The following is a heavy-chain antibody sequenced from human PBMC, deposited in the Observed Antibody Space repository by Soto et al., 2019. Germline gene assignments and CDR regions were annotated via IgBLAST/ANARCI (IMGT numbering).Heavy chain of an antibody. CDR2: IYYTGTT. D-gene: IGHD6-13*01. J-gene: IGHJ4*02. Sequence: XDTLSVTCTCSGGSVSSSFFYWSWVRQPPGQRLEWIGYIYYTGTTNYNPSLASRVAMSVDTSRKQFTLNLRSLTAADTARYYCARITTSSGWSLFDSWGQRMLVTVSS. CDR3: ARITTSSGWSLFDS. CDR1: GGSVSSSFFY. V-gene: IGHV4-61*01.